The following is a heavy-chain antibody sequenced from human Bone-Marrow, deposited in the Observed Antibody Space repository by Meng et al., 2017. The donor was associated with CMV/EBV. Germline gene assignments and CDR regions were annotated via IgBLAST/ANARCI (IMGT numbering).Heavy chain of an antibody. J-gene: IGHJ6*02. CDR3: ARDPTKYSSSTQYAIYYYYYYGMDV. D-gene: IGHD6-6*01. V-gene: IGHV1-46*01. CDR1: GGTFSSYT. CDR2: INPSGGST. Sequence: ASVKVSCKASGGTFSSYTISWVRQAPGQGLEWMGIINPSGGSTSYAQKFQGRVTMTRDTSTSTVYMELSSLRSEDTAVYYCARDPTKYSSSTQYAIYYYYYYGMDVWGQGTTVIVSS.